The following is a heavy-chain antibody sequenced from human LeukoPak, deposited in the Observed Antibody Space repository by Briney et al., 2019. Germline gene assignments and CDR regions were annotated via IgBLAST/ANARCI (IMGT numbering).Heavy chain of an antibody. Sequence: SETLSLTCTVSGGSLSSGSYYWSWIRQPAGKGLEWIGRIYTSGSTNYNPSLKSRVTISVDTSKNQFSLKLSSVTAADTAVYYCARGSLRGSSFDYWGQGTLVTVSS. V-gene: IGHV4-61*02. CDR1: GGSLSSGSYY. D-gene: IGHD1-26*01. J-gene: IGHJ4*02. CDR2: IYTSGST. CDR3: ARGSLRGSSFDY.